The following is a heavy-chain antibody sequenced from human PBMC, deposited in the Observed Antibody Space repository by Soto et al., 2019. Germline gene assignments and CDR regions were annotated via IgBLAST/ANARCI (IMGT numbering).Heavy chain of an antibody. Sequence: GGSLRLSCAASGFTFSSYDMHWVRQATGKGLEWVSAIGTAGDTYYPGSVKGRFTISRENAKNSLYLKLNSLRAGDKAVYYCARGRAYGDYVHNWFDPWGQGTLVTVSS. CDR1: GFTFSSYD. CDR2: IGTAGDT. CDR3: ARGRAYGDYVHNWFDP. V-gene: IGHV3-13*01. J-gene: IGHJ5*02. D-gene: IGHD4-17*01.